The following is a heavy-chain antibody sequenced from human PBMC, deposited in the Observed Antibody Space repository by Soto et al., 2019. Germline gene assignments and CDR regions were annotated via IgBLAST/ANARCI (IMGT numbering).Heavy chain of an antibody. V-gene: IGHV4-59*01. J-gene: IGHJ4*02. CDR1: GDSISAYS. CDR3: ARDPGNDEAIDY. CDR2: IHYNGNT. D-gene: IGHD1-1*01. Sequence: PSETLSLTCTVSGDSISAYSWSWVRQPPGKGLEWIGNIHYNGNTKYNPSLKSRVTMSVDTSKNQFSLKLISVTAADTAVYHCARDPGNDEAIDYWGQGTLVTVSS.